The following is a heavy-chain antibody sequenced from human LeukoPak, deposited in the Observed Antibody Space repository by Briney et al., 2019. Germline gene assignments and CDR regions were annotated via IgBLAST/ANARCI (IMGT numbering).Heavy chain of an antibody. J-gene: IGHJ4*02. V-gene: IGHV3-15*01. CDR1: GFTFNNAW. CDR2: IKRKSDGGTT. D-gene: IGHD5-12*01. Sequence: GGSLRLSCAASGFTFNNAWMSWVRQAPGKGLEWVGHIKRKSDGGTTDYAAPVKGRFTISKDDSKNTLFVQMNSLRAEDTAVYYCARGPSGYHNTGGQGTLVTVSS. CDR3: ARGPSGYHNT.